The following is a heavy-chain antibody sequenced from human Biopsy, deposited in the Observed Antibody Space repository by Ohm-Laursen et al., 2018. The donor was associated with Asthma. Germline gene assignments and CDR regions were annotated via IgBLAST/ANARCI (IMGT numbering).Heavy chain of an antibody. CDR1: GFTFSNYG. D-gene: IGHD3-3*02. CDR2: ISFDGSNK. CDR3: ARTFHFWSPYHAEHYQH. J-gene: IGHJ1*01. V-gene: IGHV3-30*03. Sequence: SLRLSCAASGFTFSNYGMHWGRQAPGKGLDWVAVISFDGSNKNYTDSVKGRFTISRDNAKNSLYLQMNSLRAEDTAVYYCARTFHFWSPYHAEHYQHWGQGTLVTVPS.